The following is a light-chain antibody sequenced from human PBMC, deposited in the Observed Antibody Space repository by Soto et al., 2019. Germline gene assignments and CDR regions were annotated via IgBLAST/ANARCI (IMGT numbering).Light chain of an antibody. V-gene: IGLV3-21*04. CDR3: QVWDTTRDPEGV. Sequence: SYELTQPPSVSETPGKTATITCGGSDIGSKSVNWYQQKPGQAPVLIMFYDRVRPSGIPARFSGSNSGNTATLTISGVEVGDEADYYSQVWDTTRDPEGVFGGGTKLTVL. CDR1: DIGSKS. CDR2: YDR. J-gene: IGLJ3*02.